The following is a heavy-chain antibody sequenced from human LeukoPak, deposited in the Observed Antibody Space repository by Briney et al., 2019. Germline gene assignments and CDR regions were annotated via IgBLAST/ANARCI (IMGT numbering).Heavy chain of an antibody. Sequence: ASVKVSCKASGYTFSNYGISWVRQAPGQGLEWMGWISSYNDNTNYAQKLQGRVTMTTDTSTSTAYMELRSLRSDDTAVYYCARELLSSSSDFDYWGQGTLVTVSS. CDR1: GYTFSNYG. CDR3: ARELLSSSSDFDY. D-gene: IGHD6-6*01. V-gene: IGHV1-18*01. CDR2: ISSYNDNT. J-gene: IGHJ4*02.